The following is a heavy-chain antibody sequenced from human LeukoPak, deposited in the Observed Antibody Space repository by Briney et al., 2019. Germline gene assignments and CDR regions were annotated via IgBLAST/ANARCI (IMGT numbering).Heavy chain of an antibody. Sequence: GGSLRLSCAASGFTFSSYWMHWLRQAPGKGLVWVSRINSDGSSTSYADSVKGRFTISRDNAKSTLYLQMNSLRAEDTAVYYCARDPLYDSSGYYYVKLDYWGQGTLVTVSS. J-gene: IGHJ4*02. CDR2: INSDGSST. D-gene: IGHD3-22*01. CDR3: ARDPLYDSSGYYYVKLDY. CDR1: GFTFSSYW. V-gene: IGHV3-74*01.